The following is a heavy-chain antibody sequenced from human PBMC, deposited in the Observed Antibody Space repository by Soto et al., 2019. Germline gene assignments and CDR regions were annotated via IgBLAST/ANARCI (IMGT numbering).Heavy chain of an antibody. V-gene: IGHV4-39*01. CDR3: ARRRRDSSSWYISTENNWFDP. D-gene: IGHD6-13*01. J-gene: IGHJ5*02. Sequence: QLQLQESGPGLVKPSETLSLTCTVSGGSISSSSYYWGWIRQPPGKGLEWIGSIYYSGSTYYNPSLKSRVTISVDTSKNQFSLKLSSVTAADTAVYYCARRRRDSSSWYISTENNWFDPWGQGTLVTVSS. CDR2: IYYSGST. CDR1: GGSISSSSYY.